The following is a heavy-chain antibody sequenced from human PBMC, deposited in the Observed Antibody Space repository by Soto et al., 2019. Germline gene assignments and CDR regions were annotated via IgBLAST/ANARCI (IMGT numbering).Heavy chain of an antibody. CDR3: VRDLLGSGGHFDY. CDR2: IWYDGSNT. V-gene: IGHV3-33*01. Sequence: GGSLRLSCAASAFIFSSFGMHWVRQAPGKGLEWVAHIWYDGSNTYYADSVKGRFTISRDNSRNTLYLQMNSLRAEDTAVYHCVRDLLGSGGHFDYWGQGTLVTVSS. D-gene: IGHD7-27*01. J-gene: IGHJ4*02. CDR1: AFIFSSFG.